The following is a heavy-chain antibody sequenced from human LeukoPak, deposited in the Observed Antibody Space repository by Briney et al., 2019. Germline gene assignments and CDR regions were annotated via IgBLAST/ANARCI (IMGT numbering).Heavy chain of an antibody. CDR2: IYHSGST. V-gene: IGHV4-38-2*01. J-gene: IGHJ4*02. CDR3: ARLGGGSGWLHFDY. Sequence: PSETLSLTCAVSGYSISSGYYWGWIRQPPGKGLEWIGRIYHSGSTYYNPSLKSRVTISGDTSKNQFSLKLSSVTAADTAVYYCARLGGGSGWLHFDYWGQGTLVTVSS. D-gene: IGHD6-19*01. CDR1: GYSISSGYY.